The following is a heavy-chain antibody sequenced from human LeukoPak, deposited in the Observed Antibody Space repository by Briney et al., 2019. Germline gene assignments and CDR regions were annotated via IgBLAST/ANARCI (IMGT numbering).Heavy chain of an antibody. CDR3: ARDSRSPNYYDSSPGSWYFDL. CDR1: GFTFSSYW. CDR2: IKQDGSEK. D-gene: IGHD3-22*01. V-gene: IGHV3-7*01. J-gene: IGHJ2*01. Sequence: GGSLRLSCAASGFTFSSYWMSWVRQAPGKGLEWVANIKQDGSEKYYVDSVRGRFTISRDNAKNSLYPQMNSLRAEDTAVYYCARDSRSPNYYDSSPGSWYFDLWGRGTLVTVSS.